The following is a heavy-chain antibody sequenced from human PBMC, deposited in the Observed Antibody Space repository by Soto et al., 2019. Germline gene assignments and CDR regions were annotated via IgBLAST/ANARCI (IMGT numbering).Heavy chain of an antibody. J-gene: IGHJ6*02. Sequence: SVKVSCKASGGTFSSYAISWVRQAPGQGLEWMGGIIPIFGTANYAQKFQGRVTITADESTSTAYMELSSLRSEDTAVYYCARSTARFLDDDYYYYGMDIWGQGTTVNVSS. D-gene: IGHD3-3*01. CDR3: ARSTARFLDDDYYYYGMDI. CDR1: GGTFSSYA. V-gene: IGHV1-69*01. CDR2: IIPIFGTA.